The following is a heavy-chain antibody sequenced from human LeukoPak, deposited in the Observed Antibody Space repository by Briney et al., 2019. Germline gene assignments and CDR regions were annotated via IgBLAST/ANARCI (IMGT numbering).Heavy chain of an antibody. CDR2: ISSSSTI. CDR3: ARECSSSSGRAFDI. D-gene: IGHD6-6*01. V-gene: IGHV3-48*02. Sequence: GGSLRLSCAASGFTLSTYTMNWVRQAPGKGLQWFSYISSSSTIYYADSVKGRFTISRDNAKNSLYLQMNSLRDEDTAVYYCARECSSSSGRAFDIWGQGTMVTVSS. CDR1: GFTLSTYT. J-gene: IGHJ3*02.